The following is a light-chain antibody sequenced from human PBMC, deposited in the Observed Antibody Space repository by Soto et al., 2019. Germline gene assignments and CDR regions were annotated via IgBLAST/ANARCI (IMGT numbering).Light chain of an antibody. V-gene: IGLV1-40*01. CDR1: SSNIGAGYD. Sequence: QSVLTQRPSVSGAPGQRVTISCTGSSSNIGAGYDVHWYQQLPETAPKLLIYGNSNRPSGVPDRFSGSKSGTSASLAITGLQAEDEADYYCQSYDSSLSGYVFGTGTKVTV. CDR2: GNS. J-gene: IGLJ1*01. CDR3: QSYDSSLSGYV.